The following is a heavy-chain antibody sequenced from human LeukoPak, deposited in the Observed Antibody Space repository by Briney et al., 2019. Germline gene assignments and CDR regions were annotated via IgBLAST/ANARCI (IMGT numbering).Heavy chain of an antibody. CDR2: ISGSGGST. D-gene: IGHD5/OR15-5a*01. V-gene: IGHV3-23*01. J-gene: IGHJ5*01. Sequence: PGGSLRLSCAASGFTFSSYAMSWVRQAPGKGLEWVSAISGSGGSTYYADSVKGRFTISRDNSKNTLYLQMNCLRAEDTAVHYCAKAGSVGTLNWFDSWGQGTLVTVSS. CDR3: AKAGSVGTLNWFDS. CDR1: GFTFSSYA.